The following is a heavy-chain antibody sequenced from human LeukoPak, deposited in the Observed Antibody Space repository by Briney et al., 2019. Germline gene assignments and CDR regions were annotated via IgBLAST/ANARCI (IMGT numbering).Heavy chain of an antibody. CDR3: ASEVADFDY. V-gene: IGHV3-23*01. D-gene: IGHD6-19*01. CDR1: GFTFSSYA. Sequence: PGGSLRLSCAASGFTFSSYAMSWVRQAPGKGLEWVSAINGSGGSTYYADSVKGRFTISRDNSKNTLYLQKNSLRSDDTAVYYCASEVADFDYWGQGTLVTVSS. CDR2: INGSGGST. J-gene: IGHJ4*02.